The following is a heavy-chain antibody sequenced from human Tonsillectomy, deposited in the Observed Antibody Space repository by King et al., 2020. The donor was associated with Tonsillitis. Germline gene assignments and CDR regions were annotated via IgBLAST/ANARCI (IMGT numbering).Heavy chain of an antibody. CDR2: IYPGDSET. V-gene: IGHV5-51*03. Sequence: QLVQSGAEVKKPGESLKISCRGSGYSFSKYWIAWVRQMPGKGLEWMGIIYPGDSETKYGPPFHGQVTISADKTSSTVYLQWSSLEASDTAIYYCARRQPAMVDPFDLWGQGTLVTVSS. CDR1: GYSFSKYW. D-gene: IGHD5-18*01. CDR3: ARRQPAMVDPFDL. J-gene: IGHJ5*02.